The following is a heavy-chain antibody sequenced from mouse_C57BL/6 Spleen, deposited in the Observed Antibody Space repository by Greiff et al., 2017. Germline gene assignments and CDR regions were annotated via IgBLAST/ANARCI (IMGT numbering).Heavy chain of an antibody. CDR2: INPNNGGT. J-gene: IGHJ4*01. Sequence: VQLQQSGPELVKPGASVQMSCKASGYTFTDYNMHWVKQSHGKSLEWIGYINPNNGGTSYNQKFKGKATLTVNKSSSTAYMELRSLTSEDSAVYYCARGDYYGSSPYYAMDDWGQGTSVTVSS. D-gene: IGHD1-1*01. CDR1: GYTFTDYN. CDR3: ARGDYYGSSPYYAMDD. V-gene: IGHV1-22*01.